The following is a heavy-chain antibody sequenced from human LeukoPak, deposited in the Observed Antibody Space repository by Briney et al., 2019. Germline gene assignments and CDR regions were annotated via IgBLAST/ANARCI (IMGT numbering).Heavy chain of an antibody. J-gene: IGHJ3*02. CDR2: IIPIFGSA. D-gene: IGHD4-23*01. V-gene: IGHV1-69*06. Sequence: SVKVSCKASGDTFSSYAISWVRQAPGQGLEWMGGIIPIFGSANYAQKFQDRVTITADKSTITAYMELDSLRSEDTAVYYCARSLIDYGGSYDAFDIWGQGAMVTISS. CDR3: ARSLIDYGGSYDAFDI. CDR1: GDTFSSYA.